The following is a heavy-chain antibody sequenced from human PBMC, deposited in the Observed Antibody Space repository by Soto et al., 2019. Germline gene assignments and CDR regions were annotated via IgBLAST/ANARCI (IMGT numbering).Heavy chain of an antibody. CDR2: IWYDGSNK. D-gene: IGHD6-19*01. J-gene: IGHJ4*02. CDR3: ARDGGGWSDY. V-gene: IGHV3-33*01. Sequence: QVQLMESGGGVVQPGRSLRLSCAASGFTFSSYGIHWVRQAPGKGPEWVAVIWYDGSNKYYADSVKGRFTISRDNPKNTGYLQMNSLGAEDTAVYYCARDGGGWSDYWGQGTLVTVSS. CDR1: GFTFSSYG.